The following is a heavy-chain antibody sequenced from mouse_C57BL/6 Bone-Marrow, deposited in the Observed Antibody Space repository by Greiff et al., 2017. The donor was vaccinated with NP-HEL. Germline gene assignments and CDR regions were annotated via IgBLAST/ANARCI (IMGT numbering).Heavy chain of an antibody. CDR1: GFTFSDYY. CDR3: ARGGYDYDWFAY. J-gene: IGHJ3*01. CDR2: ISNGGGST. V-gene: IGHV5-12*01. Sequence: DVHLVESGGGLVQPGGSLKLSCAASGFTFSDYYMYWVRQTPEKRLEWVAYISNGGGSTYYPDTVKGRFTISRDNAKNTLYLQMSRLKSEDTAMYYCARGGYDYDWFAYWGQGTLVTVSA. D-gene: IGHD2-4*01.